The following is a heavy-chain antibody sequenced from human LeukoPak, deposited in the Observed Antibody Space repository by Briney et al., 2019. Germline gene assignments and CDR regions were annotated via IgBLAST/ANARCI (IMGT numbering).Heavy chain of an antibody. CDR3: ARDRYYYDRSGSYYNYYFDY. V-gene: IGHV3-11*04. CDR1: GFTFSDYY. CDR2: ISSSGSTI. Sequence: GGSLRLSCAASGFTFSDYYMSWIRQAPGKGLEWVSYISSSGSTIYYADSVKGRFTISRDNSKNTLYQQMNSLRAEDTAVYYCARDRYYYDRSGSYYNYYFDYWGQGTLVTVSS. D-gene: IGHD3-22*01. J-gene: IGHJ4*02.